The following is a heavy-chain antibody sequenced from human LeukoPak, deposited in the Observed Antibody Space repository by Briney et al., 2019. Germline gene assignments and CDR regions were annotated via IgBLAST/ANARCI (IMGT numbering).Heavy chain of an antibody. Sequence: SETLSLTCTVSGGSISSSSYSWGWIRQPPGKGLEWIGSIYYSGSTYYNPSLKSRVTISVDTSKNQFSLKLSSVTAADTAVYYCARQYGGYNGNFDYWGQGTLVTVSS. CDR1: GGSISSSSYS. CDR2: IYYSGST. CDR3: ARQYGGYNGNFDY. J-gene: IGHJ4*02. D-gene: IGHD5-12*01. V-gene: IGHV4-39*01.